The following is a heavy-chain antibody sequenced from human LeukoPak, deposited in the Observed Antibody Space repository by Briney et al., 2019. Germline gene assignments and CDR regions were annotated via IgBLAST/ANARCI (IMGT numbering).Heavy chain of an antibody. CDR3: ARGHGGSGYYRMRDEYFQH. CDR2: ISAYNGNT. J-gene: IGHJ1*01. CDR1: GYTFTSYG. V-gene: IGHV1-18*01. Sequence: GASVTVSCKASGYTFTSYGISWVRQAPGQGLEWMGWISAYNGNTNYAQKLQGRVTMTTDTSTSTAYMELRSLRSDDTAVYYCARGHGGSGYYRMRDEYFQHWGQGTLVTVSS. D-gene: IGHD3-22*01.